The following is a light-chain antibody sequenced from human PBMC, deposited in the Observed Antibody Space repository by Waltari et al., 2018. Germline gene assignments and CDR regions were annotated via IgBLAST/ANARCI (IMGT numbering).Light chain of an antibody. CDR3: QQYAATPLT. J-gene: IGKJ4*02. CDR2: HAS. Sequence: LQMTQSPSSLSASVGYRVTLTCRASQAISHSLAWYQQKPGKAPKVLLYHASTLESGVPSRLSGSGTGTDYTLTISSLQPEDFVTYYCQQYAATPLTFGGGTKVEIK. V-gene: IGKV1-NL1*01. CDR1: QAISHS.